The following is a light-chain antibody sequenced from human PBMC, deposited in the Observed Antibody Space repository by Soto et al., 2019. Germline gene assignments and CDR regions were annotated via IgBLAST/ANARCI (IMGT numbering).Light chain of an antibody. CDR2: DVS. CDR1: SSDVGGYHY. Sequence: QSVLTQPASVSGSPGQSITISCTGTSSDVGGYHYVSWYQQYPGKVPKLMIYDVSRPSGVSDRFSGSQSGNTASLIISGFQAEDEADYYCSSYSISSIGVFGGGTKLTVL. J-gene: IGLJ2*01. V-gene: IGLV2-14*01. CDR3: SSYSISSIGV.